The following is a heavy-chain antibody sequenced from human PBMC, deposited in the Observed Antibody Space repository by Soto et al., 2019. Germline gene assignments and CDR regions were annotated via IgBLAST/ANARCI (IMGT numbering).Heavy chain of an antibody. CDR1: GFTFSSYW. CDR2: IKQDGSEK. Sequence: GGSLRLSCAASGFTFSSYWMSWVRQAPGKGLEWVANIKQDGSEKYYVDSVKGRFTISRDNAKNSLYLQMNSLRAEDTAVYYCAREGAIRRCLSLPADCYYYYGMDVWGQGTTVTVSS. D-gene: IGHD6-13*01. CDR3: AREGAIRRCLSLPADCYYYYGMDV. J-gene: IGHJ6*02. V-gene: IGHV3-7*05.